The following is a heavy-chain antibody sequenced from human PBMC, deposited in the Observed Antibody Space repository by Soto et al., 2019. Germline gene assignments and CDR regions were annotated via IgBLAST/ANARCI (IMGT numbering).Heavy chain of an antibody. CDR2: INPSGGST. D-gene: IGHD2-15*01. CDR3: ARVPRGGGYFDY. Sequence: QVQLVQSGAEVKKPGASVKVSCKASGYTFTSYYMHWVRQAPGQGLEWMGIINPSGGSTSYAQKFQGRVTMTRDTSTSTGYMELSSLRSEDTAVYYCARVPRGGGYFDYWGQGTLVTVSS. J-gene: IGHJ4*02. CDR1: GYTFTSYY. V-gene: IGHV1-46*01.